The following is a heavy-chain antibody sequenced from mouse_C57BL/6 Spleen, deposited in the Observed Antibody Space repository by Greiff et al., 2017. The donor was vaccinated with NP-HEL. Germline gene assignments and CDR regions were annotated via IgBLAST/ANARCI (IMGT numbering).Heavy chain of an antibody. CDR3: ARRKRDYAMDY. CDR2: INPDSSTI. Sequence: EVKLLESGGGLVQPGGSLKLSCAASGFAFSRYWMSWVRRAPGKGLEWIGEINPDSSTINYAPSLKDKFIISRDNAKNTLYRQRRKVRSEDTVLYYCARRKRDYAMDYWGQGTSVTVSS. CDR1: GFAFSRYW. J-gene: IGHJ4*01. V-gene: IGHV4-1*01.